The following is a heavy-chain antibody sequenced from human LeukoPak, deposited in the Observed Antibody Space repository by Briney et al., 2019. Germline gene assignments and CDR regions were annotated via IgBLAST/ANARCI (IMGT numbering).Heavy chain of an antibody. J-gene: IGHJ6*03. D-gene: IGHD3-3*01. CDR1: GYSFTSYW. Sequence: GESLKISCKGSGYSFTSYWIGWVRQMPGKGLEWMGIIYPGDSDTRYSPSFQGQVTISADKSISTAYLQWSSLKASDTAMYYCARLMRTPAPNYDFWSGYLYPPFLARQDYYYYYMDVWGKGTTVTVSS. CDR2: IYPGDSDT. CDR3: ARLMRTPAPNYDFWSGYLYPPFLARQDYYYYYMDV. V-gene: IGHV5-51*01.